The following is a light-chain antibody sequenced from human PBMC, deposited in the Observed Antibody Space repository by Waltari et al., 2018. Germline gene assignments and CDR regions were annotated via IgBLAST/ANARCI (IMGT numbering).Light chain of an antibody. CDR3: GTWDSSLSGAV. Sequence: QSVLTQPPSVSAAPGQRVTISCSGGSSNIGKHSVSWYRQFPGTAPKLLIYENTERPSGIPGRFSGSKSGTSATLDIPGLQAGDEADYYCGTWDSSLSGAVFGGGTHLTVL. CDR1: SSNIGKHS. J-gene: IGLJ7*01. CDR2: ENT. V-gene: IGLV1-51*02.